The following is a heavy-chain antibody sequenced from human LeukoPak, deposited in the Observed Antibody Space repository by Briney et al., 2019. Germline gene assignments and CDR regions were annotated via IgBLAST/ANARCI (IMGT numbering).Heavy chain of an antibody. D-gene: IGHD3-10*01. J-gene: IGHJ4*02. CDR3: ASDGSGSALYYFDY. CDR2: INPNSGGT. CDR1: GYTFTGYY. Sequence: ASVKVSCKASGYTFTGYYMHWVRQAPGQGLEWMGWINPNSGGTNFAQKFQGRVTMTRDTSISTAYMELTSLRSDDTAVYYCASDGSGSALYYFDYWGQGTLVTVSS. V-gene: IGHV1-2*02.